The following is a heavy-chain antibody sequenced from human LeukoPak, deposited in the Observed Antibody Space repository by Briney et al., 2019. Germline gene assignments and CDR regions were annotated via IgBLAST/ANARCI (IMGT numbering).Heavy chain of an antibody. CDR3: ARDGHYDILTCYFQD. V-gene: IGHV3-11*01. D-gene: IGHD3-9*01. CDR1: GFTFTDYY. Sequence: GGSLRLSCAASGFTFTDYYMSWIRQAPGKGLEWVSYITNSGTTIYYADSVKGRFTISRDNAKNSLYLQMNSLRAEDTAVYYCARDGHYDILTCYFQDWGQGTLVTVSS. J-gene: IGHJ1*01. CDR2: ITNSGTTI.